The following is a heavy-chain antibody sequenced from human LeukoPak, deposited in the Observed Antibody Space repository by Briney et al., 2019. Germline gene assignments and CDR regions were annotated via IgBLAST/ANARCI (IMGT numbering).Heavy chain of an antibody. CDR1: GGSISSSSYY. CDR3: ARNIVVVVAATDAFDI. Sequence: SETPSLTCTVSGGSISSSSYYWGWIRQPPGKGLEWIGSIYYSGSTYYNPSLKSRVTISVDTSKDQFSLKLSSVTAADTAVYYCARNIVVVVAATDAFDIWGQGTMVTVSS. D-gene: IGHD2-15*01. J-gene: IGHJ3*02. CDR2: IYYSGST. V-gene: IGHV4-39*01.